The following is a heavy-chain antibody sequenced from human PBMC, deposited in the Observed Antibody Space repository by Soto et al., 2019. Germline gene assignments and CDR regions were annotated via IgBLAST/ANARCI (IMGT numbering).Heavy chain of an antibody. CDR3: ARDPPITSDYAMDV. D-gene: IGHD1-20*01. Sequence: GGSLRLSCAASGFALSSNYMMWVRQAPGKGLECISVTYTGGSTHYADSVKGRFTISRDDSMNTLYLQMNSLRAEDTAVYYCARDPPITSDYAMDVWGQGTTVTVSS. J-gene: IGHJ6*02. CDR1: GFALSSNY. V-gene: IGHV3-53*01. CDR2: TYTGGST.